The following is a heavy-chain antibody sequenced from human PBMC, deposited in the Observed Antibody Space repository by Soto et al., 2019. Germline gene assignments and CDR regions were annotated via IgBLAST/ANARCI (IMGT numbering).Heavy chain of an antibody. Sequence: GSLRLSCAASGFNVGASYLNWVRQAPGKGLEWVSVIYIGGITYCADSVRGRFIISRDNSKNTLFLQMNSLKVEDTAVYFCARGKITANNYYYGMDVWGQGTTVTVSS. CDR3: ARGKITANNYYYGMDV. D-gene: IGHD1-20*01. CDR2: IYIGGIT. V-gene: IGHV3-53*01. CDR1: GFNVGASY. J-gene: IGHJ6*02.